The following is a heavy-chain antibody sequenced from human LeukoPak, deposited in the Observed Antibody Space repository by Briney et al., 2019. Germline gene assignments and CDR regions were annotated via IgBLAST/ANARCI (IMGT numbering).Heavy chain of an antibody. Sequence: GGSLRLSCAASGFTFSSYGMSWVRQAPGKGLEWVSAISGSGGSTYYADSVKGRFTISRDNSKNSLYLQMNSLRAEDTAVYYCARHKGPITIFLNWGQGTLVTVSS. CDR3: ARHKGPITIFLN. J-gene: IGHJ4*02. D-gene: IGHD3-9*01. CDR2: ISGSGGST. CDR1: GFTFSSYG. V-gene: IGHV3-23*01.